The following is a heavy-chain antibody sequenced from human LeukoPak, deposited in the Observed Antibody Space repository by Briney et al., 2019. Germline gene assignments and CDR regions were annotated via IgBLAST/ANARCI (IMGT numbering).Heavy chain of an antibody. V-gene: IGHV4-59*08. J-gene: IGHJ4*02. D-gene: IGHD2-15*01. CDR2: INYSGTT. Sequence: KPSGTLSLTCTVSGGSISSSSWSWIRQPPGKGLEWTGYINYSGTTNYNPSLKSRLTISVDTSKNQFSLKLSAVTAADTAVYYCARRGFCSGGTCLTFDLWGQGTLVTVSS. CDR1: GGSISSSS. CDR3: ARRGFCSGGTCLTFDL.